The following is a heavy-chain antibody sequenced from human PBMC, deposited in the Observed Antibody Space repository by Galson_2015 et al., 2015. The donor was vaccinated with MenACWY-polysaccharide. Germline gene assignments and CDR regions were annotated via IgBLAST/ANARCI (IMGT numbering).Heavy chain of an antibody. CDR3: AKGAAHYGSGNYYDY. Sequence: SLRLSCAGSGLTFSSYGIGWVRQAPGTGLEWVSGLSPTTGNTYYADSVRGRFTISRDNSKNTLYLQMDSLRAEDTALYYCAKGAAHYGSGNYYDYWGQGTQVTVSS. V-gene: IGHV3-23*01. D-gene: IGHD3-10*01. J-gene: IGHJ4*02. CDR2: LSPTTGNT. CDR1: GLTFSSYG.